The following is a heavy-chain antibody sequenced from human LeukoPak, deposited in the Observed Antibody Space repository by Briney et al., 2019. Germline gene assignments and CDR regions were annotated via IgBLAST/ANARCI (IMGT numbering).Heavy chain of an antibody. Sequence: GGSLRLSCAASGFSFSSYAMNWVRQAPGKGLEWGSVISGRGTNIYYSGSVEGRFTISRDNSRNTLCLLMNSLRAEDTAVYYCAKDRLGAYRLFDYWGQGPVVPVTS. D-gene: IGHD4-17*01. CDR1: GFSFSSYA. V-gene: IGHV3-23*01. J-gene: IGHJ4*02. CDR2: ISGRGTNI. CDR3: AKDRLGAYRLFDY.